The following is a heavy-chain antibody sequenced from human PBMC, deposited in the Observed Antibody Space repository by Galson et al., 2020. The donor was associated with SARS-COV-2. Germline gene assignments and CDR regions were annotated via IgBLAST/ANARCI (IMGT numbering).Heavy chain of an antibody. J-gene: IGHJ6*02. Sequence: GESLKISCAASGFTFSSYAMHWVRQAPGKGLEWVAVISYDGSNKYYADSVKGRFTISRDNSKNTLYLQMNSLRAEDTAVYYCARVLLEWFGNYGMDVWGQGTTVTVSS. CDR1: GFTFSSYA. D-gene: IGHD3-3*01. CDR2: ISYDGSNK. CDR3: ARVLLEWFGNYGMDV. V-gene: IGHV3-30*04.